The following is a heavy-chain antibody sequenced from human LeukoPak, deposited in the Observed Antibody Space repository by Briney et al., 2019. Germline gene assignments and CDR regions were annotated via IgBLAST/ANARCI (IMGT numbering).Heavy chain of an antibody. CDR1: GGSISSGDYY. D-gene: IGHD3-9*01. CDR3: ARGAQLRYFDWLPETFDY. V-gene: IGHV4-30-4*08. Sequence: NPSQTLSLTCTVSGGSISSGDYYWSWIRQPPGKGLEWIGYIYYSGSTYYNPSLKSRVTISVDTSKNQFSLKLSSVTAADTAVYYCARGAQLRYFDWLPETFDYWGQGTLVTVSS. J-gene: IGHJ4*02. CDR2: IYYSGST.